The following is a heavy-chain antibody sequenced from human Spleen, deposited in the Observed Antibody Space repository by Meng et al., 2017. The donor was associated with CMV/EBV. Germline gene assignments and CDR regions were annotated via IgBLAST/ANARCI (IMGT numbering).Heavy chain of an antibody. CDR3: AKDMRDFGELLEY. V-gene: IGHV3-33*06. J-gene: IGHJ4*02. D-gene: IGHD1-7*01. Sequence: ASGFTFSNFGMHWVRQAPGRGLEWVALLWYDGSNTNYADSVKCRFTISRDNSKNTVYLQMNSLRVEDTAVYYCAKDMRDFGELLEYWGQGTLVTVSS. CDR1: GFTFSNFG. CDR2: LWYDGSNT.